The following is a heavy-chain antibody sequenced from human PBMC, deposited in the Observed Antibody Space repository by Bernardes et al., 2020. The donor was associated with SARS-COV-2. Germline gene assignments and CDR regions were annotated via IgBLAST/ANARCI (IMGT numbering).Heavy chain of an antibody. CDR2: ISGSGGST. J-gene: IGHJ3*02. CDR3: AKDQSSGRYGDAFDI. Sequence: GSLRLSCAASGFTVSSYAMTWVRQAPGKGLEWVSAISGSGGSTYYADSVKGRFTISRDNSKNTLYLQMNSLRAEDTAVYYCAKDQSSGRYGDAFDIWGQGTMVTVSS. CDR1: GFTVSSYA. V-gene: IGHV3-23*01. D-gene: IGHD6-19*01.